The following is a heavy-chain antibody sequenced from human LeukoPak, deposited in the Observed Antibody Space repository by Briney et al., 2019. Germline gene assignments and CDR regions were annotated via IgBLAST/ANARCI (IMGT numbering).Heavy chain of an antibody. Sequence: ASVKVSCKTSGGTFGSYAFSWVRQAPGQGLEWMGRFVPVFGTTNYPQKFQGRVTITADASTGTVFIELSSPRSDDTAVYYCARARFLLMTGNRHYYYYIDVWGTGTTVIVSS. CDR2: FVPVFGTT. V-gene: IGHV1-69*13. CDR3: ARARFLLMTGNRHYYYYIDV. J-gene: IGHJ6*03. CDR1: GGTFGSYA. D-gene: IGHD2-15*01.